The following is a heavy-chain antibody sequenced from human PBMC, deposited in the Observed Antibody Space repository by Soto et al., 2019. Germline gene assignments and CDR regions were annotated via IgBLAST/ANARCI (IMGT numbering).Heavy chain of an antibody. CDR3: ATMWFRYFAA. Sequence: PGGSLRLSCAASGFTFSTYVMSWVRQAPGKGLEWVSTITDIGGNTYYADSVRGRVTISRDNSKSTLYLQLNSLRAEDTAVYYCATMWFRYFAAWGQGPL. D-gene: IGHD2-21*01. V-gene: IGHV3-23*01. CDR2: ITDIGGNT. J-gene: IGHJ1*01. CDR1: GFTFSTYV.